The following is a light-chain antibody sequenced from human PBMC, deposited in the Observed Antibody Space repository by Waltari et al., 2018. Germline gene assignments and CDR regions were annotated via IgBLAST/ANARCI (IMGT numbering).Light chain of an antibody. CDR2: WAS. J-gene: IGKJ2*01. Sequence: DIVMTQSPDSLAVSLGERATISCRSSQSVLSRSNNKNYLAWYQQKPGQPPKLLIYWASTRQPVISDRFSGSGSGTDFSLTITGLQAEDVAIYFCQQYYRGHTFGQGTKLEI. CDR3: QQYYRGHT. CDR1: QSVLSRSNNKNY. V-gene: IGKV4-1*01.